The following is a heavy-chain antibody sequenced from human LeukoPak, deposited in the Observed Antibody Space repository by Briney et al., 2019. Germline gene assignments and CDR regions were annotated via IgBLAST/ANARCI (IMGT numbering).Heavy chain of an antibody. V-gene: IGHV4-34*01. CDR2: INHSGST. Sequence: SETLSLTCAVYGGSSSGYYWSWIRQPPGKGLEWIGEINHSGSTNYNPSLKSRVTISVDTSKNQFSLKLSSVTAADTAVYYCARRSYGAKLRAFDIWGQGTMVTVSS. CDR1: GGSSSGYY. D-gene: IGHD2-15*01. J-gene: IGHJ3*02. CDR3: ARRSYGAKLRAFDI.